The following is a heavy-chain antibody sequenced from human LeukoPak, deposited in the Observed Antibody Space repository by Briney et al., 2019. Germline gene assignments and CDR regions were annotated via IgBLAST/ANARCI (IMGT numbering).Heavy chain of an antibody. Sequence: GGSLRLSCAASGFTLSAHWMSWVRQAPGKGLEWVANIKEDGSEKHYVDSVKGRFTISRDIAKNSLYLQMNSLRAEDTAVYYCARDLYSQYWGQGTLVTVSS. CDR3: ARDLYSQY. J-gene: IGHJ4*02. V-gene: IGHV3-7*01. CDR2: IKEDGSEK. D-gene: IGHD2-21*01. CDR1: GFTLSAHW.